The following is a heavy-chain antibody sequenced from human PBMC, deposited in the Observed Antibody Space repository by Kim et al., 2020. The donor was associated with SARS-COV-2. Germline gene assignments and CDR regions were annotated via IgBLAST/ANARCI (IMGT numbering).Heavy chain of an antibody. J-gene: IGHJ4*02. V-gene: IGHV3-30*04. Sequence: GGSLRLSCAASGFTFSSYAMHWVRQAPGKGLEWVAVISYDGSNKYYADSVKGRFTISRDNSKNTLYLQMNSLRAEDTAVYYCAREPNLYSSGHHYYFDYWGQGTLVTVSS. D-gene: IGHD6-25*01. CDR1: GFTFSSYA. CDR3: AREPNLYSSGHHYYFDY. CDR2: ISYDGSNK.